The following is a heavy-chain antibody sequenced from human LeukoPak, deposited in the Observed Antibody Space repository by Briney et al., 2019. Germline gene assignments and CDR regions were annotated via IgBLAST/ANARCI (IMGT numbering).Heavy chain of an antibody. D-gene: IGHD6-19*01. J-gene: IGHJ5*02. Sequence: PSETLSLTCTVSGGSVSSNNYYWSWIRQPPGRGLEWIGYIYYSGTTGYNPSLRSRVTISVDTSKNQFSLILTSVTAADTAVYYCARATPGFSSAWFSNWFDPWGQGALVTVSS. CDR3: ARATPGFSSAWFSNWFDP. CDR2: IYYSGTT. V-gene: IGHV4-61*01. CDR1: GGSVSSNNYY.